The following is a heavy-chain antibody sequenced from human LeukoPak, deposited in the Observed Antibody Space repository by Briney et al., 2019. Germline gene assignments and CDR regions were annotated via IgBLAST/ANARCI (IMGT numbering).Heavy chain of an antibody. CDR2: IYYSGST. V-gene: IGHV4-39*07. J-gene: IGHJ4*02. CDR3: ATVDTDKYYFDY. CDR1: GGSISSSSYY. D-gene: IGHD5-18*01. Sequence: SETLSLTCTVSGGSISSSSYYWGWTRQPPGKGLEWIGSIYYSGSTYYNPSLKSRVTISVDTSKNQFSLKLSSVTAADTAVYYCATVDTDKYYFDYWGQGTLVTVSS.